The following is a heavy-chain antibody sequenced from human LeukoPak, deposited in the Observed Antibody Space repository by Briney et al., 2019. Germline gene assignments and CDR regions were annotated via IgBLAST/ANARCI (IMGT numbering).Heavy chain of an antibody. D-gene: IGHD3-9*01. J-gene: IGHJ5*02. Sequence: SVKLSCNASGGTFNTFGINWVRESPGQGLEWLGGTVPIFGTTNYAQQFQGRVRFTAADSAPTACMELSRLSSEATTVEYCAGAPNDQSYHDSLLGYSMDSWGQGTLVTVSS. V-gene: IGHV1-69*01. CDR3: AGAPNDQSYHDSLLGYSMDS. CDR1: GGTFNTFG. CDR2: TVPIFGTT.